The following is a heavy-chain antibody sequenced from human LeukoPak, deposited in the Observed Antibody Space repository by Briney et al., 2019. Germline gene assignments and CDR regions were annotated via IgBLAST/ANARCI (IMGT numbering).Heavy chain of an antibody. Sequence: ASVKVSCKASGYTFTTYGISWVRQAPGQGLEWMGWSSPYNGNTNYAQKLRGRVTMATDTSTSTAYMELRSLRSDDTAVYYCARGGTSGWRTPNDDYWGQGTLVTVSS. J-gene: IGHJ4*02. V-gene: IGHV1-18*01. D-gene: IGHD6-19*01. CDR1: GYTFTTYG. CDR2: SSPYNGNT. CDR3: ARGGTSGWRTPNDDY.